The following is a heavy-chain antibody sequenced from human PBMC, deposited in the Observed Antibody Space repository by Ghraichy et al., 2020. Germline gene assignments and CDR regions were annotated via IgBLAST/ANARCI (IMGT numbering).Heavy chain of an antibody. CDR1: GFTFSSYG. CDR2: IRYDGSNK. V-gene: IGHV3-30*02. D-gene: IGHD6-19*01. CDR3: AKRGYSSGWYDGVFDY. Sequence: GGSLRLSCAASGFTFSSYGMHWVRQAPGKGLEWVAFIRYDGSNKYYADSVKGRFTISRDNSKNTLYLQMNSLRAEDTAVYYCAKRGYSSGWYDGVFDYWGQGTLVTVSS. J-gene: IGHJ4*02.